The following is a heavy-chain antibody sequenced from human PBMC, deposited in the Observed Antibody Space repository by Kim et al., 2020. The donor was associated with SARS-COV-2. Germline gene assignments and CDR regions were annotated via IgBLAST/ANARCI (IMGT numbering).Heavy chain of an antibody. J-gene: IGHJ6*02. CDR1: GGTFSSYA. CDR3: ARDLGSYGSGSYWTDYYYYGMDV. Sequence: SVKVSCKASGGTFSSYAISWVRQAPGQGLEWMGGIIPIFGTANYAQKFQGRVTITADESTSTAYMELSSLRSEDTAVYYCARDLGSYGSGSYWTDYYYYGMDVWGQGTTVTVSS. D-gene: IGHD3-10*01. CDR2: IIPIFGTA. V-gene: IGHV1-69*13.